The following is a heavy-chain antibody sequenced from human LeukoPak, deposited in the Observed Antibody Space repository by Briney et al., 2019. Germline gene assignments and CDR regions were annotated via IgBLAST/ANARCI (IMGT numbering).Heavy chain of an antibody. Sequence: GGSLRLSCAASGFTFDDYGMSWVRQAPGKGLEWVSGINWNGGSTGYADSVKGRFTISRDNAKNSLYMQMNSLRAEDTALYYCARLWFGAYYFDYWGQGTLVTVSS. J-gene: IGHJ4*02. CDR3: ARLWFGAYYFDY. D-gene: IGHD3-10*01. CDR1: GFTFDDYG. CDR2: INWNGGST. V-gene: IGHV3-20*04.